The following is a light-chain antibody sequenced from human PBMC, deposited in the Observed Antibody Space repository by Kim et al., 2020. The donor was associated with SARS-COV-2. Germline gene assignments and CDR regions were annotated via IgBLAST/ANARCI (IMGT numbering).Light chain of an antibody. CDR3: QRYGSSPPNT. Sequence: EIVLTQSPGTLSLSPGERATLSCRASQNINNNYLAWYQQKPGQAPRLLIYDASSRVTGIPDRFSGSGSGTDFTLTISRLEPEDFAVYYCQRYGSSPPNTFGQGTKLEI. J-gene: IGKJ2*01. CDR2: DAS. CDR1: QNINNNY. V-gene: IGKV3-20*01.